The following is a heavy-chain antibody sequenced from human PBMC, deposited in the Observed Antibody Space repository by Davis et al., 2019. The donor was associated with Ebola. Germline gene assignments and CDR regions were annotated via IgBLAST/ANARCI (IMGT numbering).Heavy chain of an antibody. CDR2: ISGSGGST. D-gene: IGHD2-2*02. CDR3: AKGDDIVVVPAAIPGLGYYFDY. Sequence: GESLKISCAASGFTFSRYAMSWVRQAPGKGLEWVSAISGSGGSTYYADPVKGRFTISRDNSKNTLYLQMNSLRAEDTAVYYCAKGDDIVVVPAAIPGLGYYFDYWGQGTLVTVSS. J-gene: IGHJ4*02. CDR1: GFTFSRYA. V-gene: IGHV3-23*01.